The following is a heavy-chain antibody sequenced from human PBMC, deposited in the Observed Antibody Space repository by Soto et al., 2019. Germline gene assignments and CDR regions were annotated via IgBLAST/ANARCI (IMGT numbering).Heavy chain of an antibody. Sequence: GGSLRLSCAASGFTFSSYAMHWARQAPGKGLEWVAVISYDGSNKYYADSVKGRFTICRDNSKNTLYLQMNSLRAEDTAVYYCARTEGGVGAWSRWFDPWGQGTLVTVSS. D-gene: IGHD1-26*01. V-gene: IGHV3-30-3*01. CDR1: GFTFSSYA. CDR3: ARTEGGVGAWSRWFDP. J-gene: IGHJ5*02. CDR2: ISYDGSNK.